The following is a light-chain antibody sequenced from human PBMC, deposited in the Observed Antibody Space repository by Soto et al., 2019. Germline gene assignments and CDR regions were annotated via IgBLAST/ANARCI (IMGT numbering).Light chain of an antibody. Sequence: QSLAAVSVSTGGLAALFCSASKSGSNNFAWYQQKTAQAARLLIYYVSTRATGVPARFSGSGSGTEFTLTISSLEPEDVAVYYCQQRSSWPPLTFGGGSNVDI. CDR2: YVS. J-gene: IGKJ4*01. V-gene: IGKV3-15*01. CDR1: KSGSNN. CDR3: QQRSSWPPLT.